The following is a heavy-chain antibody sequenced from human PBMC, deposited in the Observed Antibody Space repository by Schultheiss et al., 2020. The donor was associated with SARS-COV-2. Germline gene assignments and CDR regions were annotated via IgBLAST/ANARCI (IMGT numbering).Heavy chain of an antibody. CDR3: ARGGRLWFGQGWFDP. CDR2: IYYSGST. D-gene: IGHD3-10*01. V-gene: IGHV4-59*01. Sequence: GSLRLSCAASGFTFSSYGMHWVRQAPGKGLEWIGYIYYSGSTNYNPSLKSRVTISVDTSKNQFSLKLSSVTAADTAVYYCARGGRLWFGQGWFDPWGQGTLVTVSS. CDR1: GFTFSSYG. J-gene: IGHJ5*02.